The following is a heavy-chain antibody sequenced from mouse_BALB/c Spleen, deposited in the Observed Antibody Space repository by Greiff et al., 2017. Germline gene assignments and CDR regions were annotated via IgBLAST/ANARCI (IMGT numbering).Heavy chain of an antibody. Sequence: DVQLQESGGGLVQPGGSLKLSCAASGFTFSSYTMSWVRQTPEKRLEWVAYISNGGGSTYYPDTVKGRFTISRDNAKNTLYLQMSSLKSEDTAMYYCARGGYGSRDAMDYWGQGTSVTVSS. CDR2: ISNGGGST. V-gene: IGHV5-12-2*01. CDR1: GFTFSSYT. CDR3: ARGGYGSRDAMDY. D-gene: IGHD1-1*01. J-gene: IGHJ4*01.